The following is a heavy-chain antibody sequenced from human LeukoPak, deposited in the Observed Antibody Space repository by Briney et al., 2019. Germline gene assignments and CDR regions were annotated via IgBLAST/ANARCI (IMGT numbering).Heavy chain of an antibody. CDR1: GGSIIKGGYY. CDR2: IYYSGIN. CDR3: ARDVGSSGYPYYFDY. J-gene: IGHJ4*02. D-gene: IGHD3-22*01. V-gene: IGHV4-31*03. Sequence: TLSLTFTVSGGSIIKGGYYWSWIRQHRGKGLEGIGYIYYSGINYYNPSLKSRVTISVDPSENQFSLKLSSVTAADTAVYYCARDVGSSGYPYYFDYWGQGTLVTVSS.